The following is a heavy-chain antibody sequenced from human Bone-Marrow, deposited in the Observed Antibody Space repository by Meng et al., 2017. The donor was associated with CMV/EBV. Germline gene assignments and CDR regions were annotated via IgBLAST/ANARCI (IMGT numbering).Heavy chain of an antibody. Sequence: SETLSLTCAVHGGSFSGYYWSWIRQPPGKGLEWIGEINHNGITNYNPSLKSRVAISIDTCKKQFTLKLSSVTAADTAVYFCTSRYCSSTSGYKDWGQGTLVTVSS. J-gene: IGHJ4*01. CDR1: GGSFSGYY. CDR3: TSRYCSSTSGYKD. CDR2: INHNGIT. D-gene: IGHD2-2*02. V-gene: IGHV4-34*01.